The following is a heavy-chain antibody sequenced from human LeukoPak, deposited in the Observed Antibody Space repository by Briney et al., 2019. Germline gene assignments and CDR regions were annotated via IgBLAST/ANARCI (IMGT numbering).Heavy chain of an antibody. V-gene: IGHV3-30*04. Sequence: GGSLRLSWAASGFTFSSYAMHWVRQAPGKGLEWVAVISYDGSNKYYADSVKGRFTISRDNSKNTLYLQMNSLRAEDTAVYYCARGIVVAGPPNYYYYGMDVWGQGTTVTVSS. CDR2: ISYDGSNK. D-gene: IGHD3-22*01. J-gene: IGHJ6*02. CDR1: GFTFSSYA. CDR3: ARGIVVAGPPNYYYYGMDV.